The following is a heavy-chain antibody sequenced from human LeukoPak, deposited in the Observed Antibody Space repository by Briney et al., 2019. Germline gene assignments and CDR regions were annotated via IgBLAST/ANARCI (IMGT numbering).Heavy chain of an antibody. CDR3: TTITYYYDSPLFAFDI. D-gene: IGHD3-22*01. Sequence: PGRSLRLSCAASGFTFSSYGMHWVRQAPGKGLEWVGRIKSKTDGGTTDYAAPVKGRFTISRDDSKNTLYLQMNSLKTEDTAVYYCTTITYYYDSPLFAFDIWGQGTIVTVSS. CDR1: GFTFSSYG. J-gene: IGHJ3*02. CDR2: IKSKTDGGTT. V-gene: IGHV3-15*01.